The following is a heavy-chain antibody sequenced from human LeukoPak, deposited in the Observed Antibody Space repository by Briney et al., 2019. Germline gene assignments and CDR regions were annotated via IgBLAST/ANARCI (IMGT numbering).Heavy chain of an antibody. Sequence: GESLKISCKGSGYSFTSYWIGWVRQMPGKGLEWMGIIYPGDFDTRYSPSFQGQVTISADESINTAYLQWRSLKASDTAMYYCARHFPYSSSRGNWLDPWGEGTLVTVSS. CDR3: ARHFPYSSSRGNWLDP. J-gene: IGHJ5*02. V-gene: IGHV5-51*01. D-gene: IGHD6-13*01. CDR1: GYSFTSYW. CDR2: IYPGDFDT.